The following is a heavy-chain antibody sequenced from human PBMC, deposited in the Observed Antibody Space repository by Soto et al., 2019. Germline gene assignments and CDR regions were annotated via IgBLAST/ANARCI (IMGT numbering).Heavy chain of an antibody. V-gene: IGHV1-3*01. D-gene: IGHD3-10*01. CDR2: INAGNGNT. J-gene: IGHJ4*02. CDR3: ARGSRTLWYGELAH. Sequence: QVQLVQSGAEVKKPGASVKVSCKASGYTFSNFAMHWVRQAPGQRLEWMGWINAGNGNTKYSQKFQGRVTITRDTSASTAYRELSSLRSEDTAVYYCARGSRTLWYGELAHWGQGTLVTVSS. CDR1: GYTFSNFA.